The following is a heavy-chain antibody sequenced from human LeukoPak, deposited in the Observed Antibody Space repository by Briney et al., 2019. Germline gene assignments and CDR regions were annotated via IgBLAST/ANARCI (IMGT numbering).Heavy chain of an antibody. Sequence: ASVKVSCKASGYTFTTYGISWVRQAPGQGLEWMGWISAYNGNTNYAQKLQVRVTMTTDTSTSTAYMELRSLRSDDTAVYYCARALAAGGFYDNWGQGNLVTVSS. D-gene: IGHD6-13*01. CDR3: ARALAAGGFYDN. CDR1: GYTFTTYG. V-gene: IGHV1-18*01. CDR2: ISAYNGNT. J-gene: IGHJ4*02.